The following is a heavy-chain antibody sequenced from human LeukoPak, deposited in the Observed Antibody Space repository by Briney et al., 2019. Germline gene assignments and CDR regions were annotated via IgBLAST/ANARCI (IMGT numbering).Heavy chain of an antibody. J-gene: IGHJ5*02. CDR1: GFTFSSYW. CDR3: ARGPALYNNWFDP. Sequence: GGSLRLSCAASGFTFSSYWMSWVRQAPGKGLEWVANIKQDGSEKYYVDSVKGRFTISRDNAKNSLYLQMNSLRAEDTAVYYCARGPALYNNWFDPWGQGTLVTVSS. V-gene: IGHV3-7*01. CDR2: IKQDGSEK. D-gene: IGHD1-14*01.